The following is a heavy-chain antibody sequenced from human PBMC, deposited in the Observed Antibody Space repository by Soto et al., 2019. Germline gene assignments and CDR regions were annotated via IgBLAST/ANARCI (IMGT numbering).Heavy chain of an antibody. CDR2: ISWNSGSI. CDR1: GFTFDDYA. D-gene: IGHD3-10*01. CDR3: AKDIGHGSGSLPGFDY. Sequence: PGGSLRLSCAASGFTFDDYAMHWVRQAPGKGLEWVSGISWNSGSIGYADSVKGRFTISRDNAKNSLYLQMNSLRAEDTALYYCAKDIGHGSGSLPGFDYWGQGALVTVSS. J-gene: IGHJ4*02. V-gene: IGHV3-9*01.